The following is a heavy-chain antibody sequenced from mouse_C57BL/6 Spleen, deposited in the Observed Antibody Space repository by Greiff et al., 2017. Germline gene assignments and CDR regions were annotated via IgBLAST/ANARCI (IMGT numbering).Heavy chain of an antibody. CDR2: ISSGGDYI. Sequence: EVMLVESGAGLVKPGGSLKLSCAASGFTFSSYAMSWVRQTPEKRLEWVAYISSGGDYIYYADTVQGRFTISRDNARNTLYLQMISLKSEDTAMYYCTRGPGKAMDYWGQGTSVTVSS. D-gene: IGHD4-1*01. V-gene: IGHV5-9-1*02. J-gene: IGHJ4*01. CDR1: GFTFSSYA. CDR3: TRGPGKAMDY.